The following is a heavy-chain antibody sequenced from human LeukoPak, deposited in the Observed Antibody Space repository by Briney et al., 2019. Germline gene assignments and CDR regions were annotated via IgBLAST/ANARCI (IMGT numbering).Heavy chain of an antibody. Sequence: ASVKVSCKASGYSFIGYYLHWVRQAPGQGLEWMGWINPKSGDTNYAQKFQGRVTMTRDTSVNTAYMDLSSLRSDDTAVYYCARDFDDFWSGYNNYFDCWGQGTLATVSS. V-gene: IGHV1-2*02. CDR2: INPKSGDT. CDR1: GYSFIGYY. CDR3: ARDFDDFWSGYNNYFDC. J-gene: IGHJ4*02. D-gene: IGHD3-3*01.